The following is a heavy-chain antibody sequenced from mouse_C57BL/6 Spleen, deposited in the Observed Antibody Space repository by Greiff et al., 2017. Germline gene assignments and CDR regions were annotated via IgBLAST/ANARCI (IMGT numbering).Heavy chain of an antibody. J-gene: IGHJ3*01. D-gene: IGHD1-1*01. CDR1: GFTFSDAW. V-gene: IGHV6-6*01. Sequence: EVKLMESGGGLVQPGGSMKLSCAASGFTFSDAWMDWVRQSPEKGLEWVAEIRNKANNHATYYAESVKGRFTISRDDSKSSVYLQMNSLRAEDTGIYYCTDTYPTGRFAYWGQGTLVTVSA. CDR2: IRNKANNHAT. CDR3: TDTYPTGRFAY.